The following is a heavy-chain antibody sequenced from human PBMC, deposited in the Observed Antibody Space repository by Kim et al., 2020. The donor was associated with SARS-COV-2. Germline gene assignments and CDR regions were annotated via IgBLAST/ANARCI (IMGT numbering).Heavy chain of an antibody. CDR3: ARTRGDYGFDY. D-gene: IGHD4-17*01. V-gene: IGHV3-13*04. Sequence: GGSLRLSCAASGFTFSSYDMHWVRQATGKGLEWVSAIGTAGDTYYPGSVKGRFTISRENAKNSLYLQMNSLRAGDTAVYYCARTRGDYGFDYWGQGTLVTVSS. CDR1: GFTFSSYD. J-gene: IGHJ4*02. CDR2: IGTAGDT.